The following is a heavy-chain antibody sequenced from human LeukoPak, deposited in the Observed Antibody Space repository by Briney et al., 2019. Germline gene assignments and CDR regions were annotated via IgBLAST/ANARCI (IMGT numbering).Heavy chain of an antibody. CDR1: GYSFTSYW. CDR3: ARQKAAANPDYYYGMDV. CDR2: IEPGDSDT. J-gene: IGHJ6*02. D-gene: IGHD6-13*01. Sequence: GESLKISCKGSGYSFTSYWIGWVRQMPGKGLEWMGIIEPGDSDTRYSPSFQGQVTISADKSISTAYLQWSSLKASDTAMYYCARQKAAANPDYYYGMDVWGQGTTVTVSS. V-gene: IGHV5-51*01.